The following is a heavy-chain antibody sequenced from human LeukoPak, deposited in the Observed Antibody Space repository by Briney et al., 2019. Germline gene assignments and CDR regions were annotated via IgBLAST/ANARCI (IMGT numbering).Heavy chain of an antibody. Sequence: GESLKISCKGSENGFTSYWIAWVRQMPGKGLEWMGSIYPGDSDTRYSPSFQGQVTISADKSINTAYLQWSSLKASDSAMYYCARRGYSYGYAAEYFDYWGQGTLVTVSS. CDR2: IYPGDSDT. J-gene: IGHJ4*02. D-gene: IGHD5-18*01. V-gene: IGHV5-51*01. CDR3: ARRGYSYGYAAEYFDY. CDR1: ENGFTSYW.